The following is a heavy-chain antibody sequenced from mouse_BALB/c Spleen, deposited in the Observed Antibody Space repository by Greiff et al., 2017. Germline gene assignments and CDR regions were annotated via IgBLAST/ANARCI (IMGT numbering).Heavy chain of an antibody. J-gene: IGHJ2*01. CDR3: APHGNYESFDY. D-gene: IGHD2-1*01. CDR2: INPSSGYT. Sequence: QVQLQQSAAELARPGASVKMSCKASGYTFTSYTMHWVKQRPGQGLEWIGYINPSSGYTEYNQKFQDKATITADTSSNTAYLQLSSLTSEDTAVYYCAPHGNYESFDYWGQGTTLTVSS. V-gene: IGHV1-4*02. CDR1: GYTFTSYT.